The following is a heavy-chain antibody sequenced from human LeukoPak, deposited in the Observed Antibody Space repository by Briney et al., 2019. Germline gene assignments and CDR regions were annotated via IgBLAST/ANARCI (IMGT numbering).Heavy chain of an antibody. V-gene: IGHV4-4*02. D-gene: IGHD1-26*01. CDR2: IYHSGST. J-gene: IGHJ4*02. Sequence: GSLRLSCAASGFTFSSYSMNWVRQPPGKGLEWIGEIYHSGSTNYNPSLKSRVTISVDKSKNQFSLKLSSVTAADTAVYYCARRIVGATRFPPGAYWGQGTLVTVSS. CDR1: GFTFSSYSM. CDR3: ARRIVGATRFPPGAY.